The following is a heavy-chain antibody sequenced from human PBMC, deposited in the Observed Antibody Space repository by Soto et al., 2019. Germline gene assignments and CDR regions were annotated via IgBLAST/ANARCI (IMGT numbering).Heavy chain of an antibody. Sequence: GGSLRLSCAASGFTFSNAWMSWVRQAPGKGLEWVGRIKSKTDGGTTDYAAPVKGRFTISRDDSKNTLYLQMNSLKTEDTAVYYCTTSRSVVSRSKNGYYFDYWGQGTLVTVS. D-gene: IGHD1-26*01. V-gene: IGHV3-15*01. CDR2: IKSKTDGGTT. CDR3: TTSRSVVSRSKNGYYFDY. CDR1: GFTFSNAW. J-gene: IGHJ4*02.